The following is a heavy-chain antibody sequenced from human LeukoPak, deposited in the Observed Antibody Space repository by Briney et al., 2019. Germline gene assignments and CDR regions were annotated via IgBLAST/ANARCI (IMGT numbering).Heavy chain of an antibody. J-gene: IGHJ4*02. V-gene: IGHV3-23*01. Sequence: PGGSLRLSCAASGFTFSSYAMSWVRQAPGKGLEWVSAISGSGGSTYYADSVKGRFTISRDNSKNTLYLQMNSLRAEDTAVYYCAKVKRGYCSSTSCQWGQGTLVTVSS. CDR1: GFTFSSYA. D-gene: IGHD2-2*01. CDR3: AKVKRGYCSSTSCQ. CDR2: ISGSGGST.